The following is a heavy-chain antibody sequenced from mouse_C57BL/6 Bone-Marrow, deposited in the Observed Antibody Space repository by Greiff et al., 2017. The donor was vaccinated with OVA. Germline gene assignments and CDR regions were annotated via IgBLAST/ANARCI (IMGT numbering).Heavy chain of an antibody. Sequence: VQLKQSGPELVKPGASVKISCKASGYSFTDYNMNWVKQSNGKSLEWIGVINPNYGTTSYNQKFKGKATFTVDQSSSTAYMQLNSLTSEDSAVYYCAFYDGSSYRYFDVWGTGTTVTVSS. D-gene: IGHD1-1*01. CDR1: GYSFTDYN. V-gene: IGHV1-39*01. CDR2: INPNYGTT. CDR3: AFYDGSSYRYFDV. J-gene: IGHJ1*03.